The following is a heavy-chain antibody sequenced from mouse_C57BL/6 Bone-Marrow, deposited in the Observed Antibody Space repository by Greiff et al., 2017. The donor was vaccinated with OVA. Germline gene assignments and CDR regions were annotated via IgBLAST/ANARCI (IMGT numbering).Heavy chain of an antibody. V-gene: IGHV5-12*01. CDR2: ISNGGGST. D-gene: IGHD2-3*01. CDR3: ARHDGYYPFDY. CDR1: GFTFSDYY. J-gene: IGHJ2*01. Sequence: EVKLVESGGGLVQPGGSLKLSCAASGFTFSDYYMYWVRQTPEKRLEWVAYISNGGGSTYYPDTVKGRFTISRDNAKNTLYLQMSRLKSEDTAMYYCARHDGYYPFDYWGQGTTLTVSS.